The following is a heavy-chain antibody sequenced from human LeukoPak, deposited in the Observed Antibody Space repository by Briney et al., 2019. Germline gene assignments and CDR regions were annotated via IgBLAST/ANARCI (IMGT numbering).Heavy chain of an antibody. J-gene: IGHJ4*02. V-gene: IGHV1-2*02. Sequence: ASVKVSCKDSGYTFTGYYMHWVRQAPGQGLEWMGWVNPNSGGTNYAQKFQGRVTMTRDTSISTAYMELSSLRSEDTAVYYCARGRRYDSSGYYYRWGQGTLVTVSS. CDR3: ARGRRYDSSGYYYR. D-gene: IGHD3-22*01. CDR2: VNPNSGGT. CDR1: GYTFTGYY.